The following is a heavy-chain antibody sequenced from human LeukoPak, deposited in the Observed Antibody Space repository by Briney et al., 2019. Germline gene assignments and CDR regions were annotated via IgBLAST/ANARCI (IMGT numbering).Heavy chain of an antibody. V-gene: IGHV4-4*07. D-gene: IGHD2-21*02. CDR1: GGSISSYY. Sequence: PSETLSLTCTVSGGSISSYYWSWIRQPAGKGLEWIGRIYTSGSTNYNPSHKSRVTMSVDTSKNQFSLKLSSVTAADTAVYYCARDYCGGDCSGRFDPWGQGTLVTVSS. J-gene: IGHJ5*02. CDR3: ARDYCGGDCSGRFDP. CDR2: IYTSGST.